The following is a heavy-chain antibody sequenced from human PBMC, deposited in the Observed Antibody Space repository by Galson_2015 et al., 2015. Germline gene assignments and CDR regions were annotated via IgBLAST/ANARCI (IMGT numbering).Heavy chain of an antibody. D-gene: IGHD5-18*01. CDR3: ARDSGYSYGSGFYY. Sequence: SLRLSCAASGFTFSSYGMHWVRQAPGKGLEWVAVIWYDGSNKYYADSVKGRFTISRGNSKNTLYLQMNSLRAEDTAVYYCARDSGYSYGSGFYYWGQGTLVTVSS. J-gene: IGHJ4*02. V-gene: IGHV3-33*01. CDR1: GFTFSSYG. CDR2: IWYDGSNK.